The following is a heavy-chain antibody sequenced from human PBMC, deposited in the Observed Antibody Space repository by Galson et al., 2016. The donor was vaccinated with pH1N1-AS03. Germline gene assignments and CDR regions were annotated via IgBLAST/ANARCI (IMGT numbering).Heavy chain of an antibody. CDR1: GFAFSDYT. J-gene: IGHJ4*02. Sequence: SLRLSCAASGFAFSDYTMHWVRQAPGKGLEWVAVTSYNGHNKYYTDSVQGRFSISRDNSKNTLHLQMISLRDEDTAVYFCARSPSSAWHNFDYWGQGALVVVST. V-gene: IGHV3-30-3*02. CDR3: ARSPSSAWHNFDY. D-gene: IGHD6-19*01. CDR2: TSYNGHNK.